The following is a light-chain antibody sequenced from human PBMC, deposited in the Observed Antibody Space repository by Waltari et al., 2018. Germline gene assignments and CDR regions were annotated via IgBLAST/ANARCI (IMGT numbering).Light chain of an antibody. V-gene: IGLV3-1*01. CDR1: KLGDQF. CDR2: QDT. Sequence: SYELTQPPSLSVSPGQTASITCSGDKLGDQFASWYQQRPGQSPTLVIYQDTKRPSGIPERFSGSNSGNTATLTIRGTQALDEADYYCQTWDSRTAIFGPGTKVTVV. J-gene: IGLJ1*01. CDR3: QTWDSRTAI.